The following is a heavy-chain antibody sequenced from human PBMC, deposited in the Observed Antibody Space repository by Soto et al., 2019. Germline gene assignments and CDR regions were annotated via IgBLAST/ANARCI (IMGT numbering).Heavy chain of an antibody. CDR1: GYTFTSYG. J-gene: IGHJ6*02. CDR3: ARLPPYYFFWSGYSTIPNSYSGMAV. V-gene: IGHV1-18*01. CDR2: ISAYNGNT. Sequence: ASVKVSCKASGYTFTSYGISWVRQAPGQGLEWMGWISAYNGNTNYAQKLQGRVTMTTDTSTSTAYMELRSLRSDDTAVYYCARLPPYYFFWSGYSTIPNSYSGMAVWGQGTTVPVS. D-gene: IGHD3-3*01.